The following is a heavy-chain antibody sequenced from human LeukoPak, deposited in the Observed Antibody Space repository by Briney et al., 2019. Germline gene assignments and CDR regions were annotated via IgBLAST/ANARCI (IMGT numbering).Heavy chain of an antibody. Sequence: PGGSLRLSCAASGFTFSDYWMSWVRQPPGKGLEWIGYIYSSGGTEYKPSLKSRATISADTSKNQFSLKLTSVTAADTAIYYCARRNDFDIWGQGTMVTVSS. CDR3: ARRNDFDI. CDR2: IYSSGGT. V-gene: IGHV4-4*08. CDR1: GFTFSDYW. J-gene: IGHJ3*02.